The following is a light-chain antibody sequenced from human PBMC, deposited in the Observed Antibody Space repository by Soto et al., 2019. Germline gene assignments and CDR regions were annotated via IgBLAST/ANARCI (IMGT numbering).Light chain of an antibody. V-gene: IGKV1-27*01. CDR3: QKYDSVPFT. CDR2: AAS. CDR1: QGIGNY. J-gene: IGKJ3*01. Sequence: DNQMTQSPSSLSASVGDRITIACRASQGIGNYVAWYQQRPGKVPKLLISAASTLQSGVPSRFSGRGSGTDFTLTISNLQPEDVATYYCQKYDSVPFTFGPGTKVAFK.